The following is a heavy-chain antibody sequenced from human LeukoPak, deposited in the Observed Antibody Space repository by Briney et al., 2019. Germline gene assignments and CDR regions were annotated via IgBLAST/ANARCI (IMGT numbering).Heavy chain of an antibody. Sequence: KPSETLSLTCTVSGGSISSYYWSWIRQPPGKGLEWIGYIYYSGSTNYNPSLKSRVTISVDTSKNRFSLKLSSVTAADTAVYYCARGERYYYDSSGLFFDYWGQGTLVTVSS. D-gene: IGHD3-22*01. V-gene: IGHV4-59*01. J-gene: IGHJ4*02. CDR3: ARGERYYYDSSGLFFDY. CDR2: IYYSGST. CDR1: GGSISSYY.